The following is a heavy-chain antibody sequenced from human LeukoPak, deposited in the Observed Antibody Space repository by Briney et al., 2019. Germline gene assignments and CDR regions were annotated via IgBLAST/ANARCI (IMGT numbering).Heavy chain of an antibody. CDR2: ISNSGST. V-gene: IGHV4-59*11. J-gene: IGHJ6*03. CDR3: GRDALVGYFSYYYIDV. Sequence: SETLSLTCTVSDGPIRRHYWTWIRQSPLKGLEWIGDISNSGSTKYNPSLKRRVTISIDTSKSQYSLRLTSVTAADTAVYYRGRDALVGYFSYYYIDVWGKGTTVTVSS. D-gene: IGHD2-15*01. CDR1: DGPIRRHY.